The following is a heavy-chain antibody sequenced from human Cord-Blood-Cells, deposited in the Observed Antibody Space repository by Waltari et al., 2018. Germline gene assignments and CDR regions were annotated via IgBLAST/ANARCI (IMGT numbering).Heavy chain of an antibody. V-gene: IGHV4-59*01. J-gene: IGHJ1*01. D-gene: IGHD3-3*01. CDR2: IYYSGST. Sequence: QVQLQESGPGLVKPSETLSLTYTVSGGSISSYYWSWIRQPPGKGLEWIGYIYYSGSTNYNPSLKSRVTISVDTSKNQFSLKLSSVTAADTAVYYCARSEGDFWSGYKYFQHWGQGTLVTVSS. CDR1: GGSISSYY. CDR3: ARSEGDFWSGYKYFQH.